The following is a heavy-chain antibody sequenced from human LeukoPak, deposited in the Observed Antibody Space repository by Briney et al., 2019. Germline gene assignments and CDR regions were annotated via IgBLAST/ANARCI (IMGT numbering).Heavy chain of an antibody. D-gene: IGHD2-2*01. CDR1: GGSISSYY. V-gene: IGHV4-59*12. CDR3: ARAPYRTHCSSTSCYYYYGMDV. J-gene: IGHJ6*02. Sequence: SETLSLTCTVSGGSISSYYWSWIRQPPGKGLEWIGYIYYSGSTNYNPSLKSRVTISVDTSKNQFSLKLSSVTAADTAVYYCARAPYRTHCSSTSCYYYYGMDVWGQGTTVTVSS. CDR2: IYYSGST.